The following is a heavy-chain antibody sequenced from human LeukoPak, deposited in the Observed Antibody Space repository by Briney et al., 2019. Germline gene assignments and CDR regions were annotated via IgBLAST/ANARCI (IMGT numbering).Heavy chain of an antibody. D-gene: IGHD2-2*01. CDR1: GGSFYSYP. CDR2: VIPISGTT. J-gene: IGHJ4*02. Sequence: GASVKVSCKASGGSFYSYPIAWVRQAPGQGLEWLGAVIPISGTTHYAQKFQGRVSITVDDSTTTVYMQLSGLRSDDTAVHFCARLAVVPAAMSPDYWGQGTLVSVSS. CDR3: ARLAVVPAAMSPDY. V-gene: IGHV1-69*13.